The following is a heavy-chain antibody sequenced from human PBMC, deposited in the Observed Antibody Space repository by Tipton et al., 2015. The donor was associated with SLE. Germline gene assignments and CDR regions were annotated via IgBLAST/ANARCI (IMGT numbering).Heavy chain of an antibody. V-gene: IGHV3-43D*04. CDR1: GFTFNDYA. J-gene: IGHJ4*02. CDR2: ISWDGGTT. Sequence: SLRLSCAASGFTFNDYAMHWVRQAPGKGLEWVSLISWDGGTTYYADSVKGRFGISRDNSKNSLYLQMNSLRTEDTALYYCAKDIGFEVAVHLDYWGQGTLVTVSS. CDR3: AKDIGFEVAVHLDY. D-gene: IGHD6-19*01.